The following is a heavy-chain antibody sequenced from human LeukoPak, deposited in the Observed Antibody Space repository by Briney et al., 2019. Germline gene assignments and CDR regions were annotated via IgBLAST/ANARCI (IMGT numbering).Heavy chain of an antibody. J-gene: IGHJ4*02. CDR1: GGSISSNSYY. CDR3: ARETHYYYDTSGHYDG. CDR2: IYYSGST. D-gene: IGHD3-22*01. Sequence: SETLSLTCTVSGGSISSNSYYWGWIRQPPGKGLEWIGSIYYSGSTYYNPSLKSRVTISVDTSKNQFSLKLSSVTAADTAVYYCARETHYYYDTSGHYDGWGQGTLVTVSS. V-gene: IGHV4-39*07.